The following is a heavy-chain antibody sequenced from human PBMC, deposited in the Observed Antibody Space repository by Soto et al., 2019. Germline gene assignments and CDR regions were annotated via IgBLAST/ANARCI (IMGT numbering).Heavy chain of an antibody. CDR2: VNPGGVNT. J-gene: IGHJ4*02. D-gene: IGHD6-13*01. CDR1: GFTFSSYT. V-gene: IGHV3-23*01. Sequence: GSLRLSCAASGFTFSSYTMSWARQAPGQGLEWVSSVNPGGVNTYYSDSVKGRFTISRDNSQNTLYLQMNSLRAEDTAVYYCAKRAAPGTSYFDYWGQGTLVTVSS. CDR3: AKRAAPGTSYFDY.